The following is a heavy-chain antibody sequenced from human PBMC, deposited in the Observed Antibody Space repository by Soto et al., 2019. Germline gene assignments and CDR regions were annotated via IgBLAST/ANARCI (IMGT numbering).Heavy chain of an antibody. V-gene: IGHV3-21*01. CDR3: ARTIRGGGYSGYDDIDY. CDR2: ISSSSSYI. J-gene: IGHJ4*02. D-gene: IGHD5-12*01. Sequence: APGKGLEWVSSISSSSSYIYYADSVKGRFTISRDNAKNSLYLQMNSLRAEDTAVYYCARTIRGGGYSGYDDIDYWGQGTLVTVSS.